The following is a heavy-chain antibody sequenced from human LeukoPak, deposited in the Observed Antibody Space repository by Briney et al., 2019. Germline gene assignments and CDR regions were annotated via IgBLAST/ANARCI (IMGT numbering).Heavy chain of an antibody. D-gene: IGHD6-19*01. J-gene: IGHJ5*02. CDR2: IYHSGST. Sequence: SETLSLTCTVSGYSISSSYYWGWVRQPPGKGLEWIGGIYHSGSTYYNPSLKSRVTISVDTSKNQFFLKLRSVTAADTAVYYCARGQARLSWFDPWGQGTLVTVSS. V-gene: IGHV4-38-2*02. CDR1: GYSISSSYY. CDR3: ARGQARLSWFDP.